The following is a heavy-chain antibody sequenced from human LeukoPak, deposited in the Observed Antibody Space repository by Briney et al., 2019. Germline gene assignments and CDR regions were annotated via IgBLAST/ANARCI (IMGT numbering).Heavy chain of an antibody. CDR3: ARDPGGN. D-gene: IGHD3-16*01. V-gene: IGHV1-69*05. Sequence: KISCKGSGYSFTSYWIGWVRQAPGQGLAWMGGIIPIFGTADYAQKFQGRVTMTRDMSTSTVYMELSSLRSEDTAVYYCARDPGGNWGQEPWSPSPQ. CDR2: IIPIFGTA. CDR1: GYSFTSYW. J-gene: IGHJ4*01.